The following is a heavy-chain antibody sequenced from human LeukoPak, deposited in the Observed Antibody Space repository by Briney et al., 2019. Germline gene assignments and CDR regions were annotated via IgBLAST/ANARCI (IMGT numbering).Heavy chain of an antibody. V-gene: IGHV4-4*07. J-gene: IGHJ4*02. Sequence: SSETLSLTCTVSGGSISSYYWSWIRQPAGKGLEWIGRIYTSGSTNYNPSLKSRVTMSVDTSKNQFSLKLSSVTAADTAVYYCARTGGILTGYYYFDYWGQGTLVTVSS. D-gene: IGHD3-9*01. CDR3: ARTGGILTGYYYFDY. CDR2: IYTSGST. CDR1: GGSISSYY.